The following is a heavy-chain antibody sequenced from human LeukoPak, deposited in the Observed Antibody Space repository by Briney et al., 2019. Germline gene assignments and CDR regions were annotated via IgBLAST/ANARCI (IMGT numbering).Heavy chain of an antibody. J-gene: IGHJ4*02. V-gene: IGHV3-33*01. CDR1: GFTFSSYG. CDR2: IWYDGSNK. D-gene: IGHD6-13*01. CDR3: ATGIAATPDY. Sequence: GGSLRLSCAASGFTFSSYGMHWVRRAPGKGLEWVAVIWYDGSNKYYADSVKGRFTISRDSSKNTLYLQMYSLRAEDTAVYYCATGIAATPDYWGQGTLVTVSS.